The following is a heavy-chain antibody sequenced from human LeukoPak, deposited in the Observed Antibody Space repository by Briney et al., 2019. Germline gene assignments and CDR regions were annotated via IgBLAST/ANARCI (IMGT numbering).Heavy chain of an antibody. V-gene: IGHV3-49*04. CDR2: IRSKVYGGTT. CDR1: GFTFGDYT. Sequence: GGSLRLSCTASGFTFGDYTMSLVRQAPGKGLEGVGFIRSKVYGGTTEYAASVKGRFTISRDDSKSIAYLQMNSLVTEDTAMYYCTRAACSYTTCLRSFDYWGQGTLVTVSS. CDR3: TRAACSYTTCLRSFDY. D-gene: IGHD2-2*01. J-gene: IGHJ4*02.